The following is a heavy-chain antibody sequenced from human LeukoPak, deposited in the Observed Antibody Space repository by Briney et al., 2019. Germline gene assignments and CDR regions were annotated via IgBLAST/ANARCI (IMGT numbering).Heavy chain of an antibody. CDR2: IYNNGNT. Sequence: KPSETLSLTCTVSGGSIGNYYWSWIRQPPGKRLEWIGYIYNNGNTNYNPSLKSRVTISVDTSKNQFSLKLSSVTAADTAVYYCARETNLRGYSYGYLDYWGQGTLVTVSS. V-gene: IGHV4-59*01. CDR3: ARETNLRGYSYGYLDY. CDR1: GGSIGNYY. D-gene: IGHD5-18*01. J-gene: IGHJ4*02.